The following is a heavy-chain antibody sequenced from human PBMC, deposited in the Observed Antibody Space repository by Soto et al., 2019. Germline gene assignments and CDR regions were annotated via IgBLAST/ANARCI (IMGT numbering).Heavy chain of an antibody. J-gene: IGHJ6*02. CDR2: IYPGDSDT. V-gene: IGHV5-51*01. CDR1: GYTFTNYW. CDR3: PASIFYYGLDV. Sequence: PGGSLKISCKVSGYTFTNYWIGWVRQMPGKGLEWMVIIYPGDSDTKYNRAFQGQVTILADKSITTPPLQWSSLKASNTATYCCPASIFYYGLDVWGQGTTVTVSS.